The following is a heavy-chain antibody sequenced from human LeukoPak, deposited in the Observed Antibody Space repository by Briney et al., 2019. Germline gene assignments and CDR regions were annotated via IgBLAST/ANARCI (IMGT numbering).Heavy chain of an antibody. CDR1: GGSISSSSHF. CDR2: IHSSGNT. V-gene: IGHV4-39*07. Sequence: PSETLSLTCTVSGGSISSSSHFWGWIRQPPGKGLEWIGTIHSSGNTYYSPSLKSRVTISEDMTKNQFSLRLSSVTAADTAVYYCARETRSTCDSWGQGTLVTVSS. D-gene: IGHD2-2*01. J-gene: IGHJ5*01. CDR3: ARETRSTCDS.